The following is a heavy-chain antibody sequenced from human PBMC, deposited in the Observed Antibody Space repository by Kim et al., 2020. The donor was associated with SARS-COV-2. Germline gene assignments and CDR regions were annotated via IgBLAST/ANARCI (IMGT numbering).Heavy chain of an antibody. CDR1: GGTFDGYA. D-gene: IGHD4-17*01. Sequence: SVKVSCKAPGGTFDGYAIQWVRQAPGQGLEWMGGVMAMFRRTNYAQKFQGRVTISADRFTSTAYMELKSLRSEDTALYYCAYGSPGSTNHPRYWFLDVWGRGTQVTVSS. V-gene: IGHV1-69*06. J-gene: IGHJ2*01. CDR3: AYGSPGSTNHPRYWFLDV. CDR2: VMAMFRRT.